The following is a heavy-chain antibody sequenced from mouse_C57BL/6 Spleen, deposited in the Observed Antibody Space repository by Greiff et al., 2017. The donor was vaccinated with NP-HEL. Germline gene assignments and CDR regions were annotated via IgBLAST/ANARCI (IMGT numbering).Heavy chain of an antibody. Sequence: QVQLKESGPGLVAPSQSLSITCTVSGFSLTSYGVHWVRQPPGKGLEWLVVIWSDGSTTYNSALKSRLSISKDNSKSQVFLKMNSLQTDDTAMYYCARPPTGTRDYAMDYWGQGTSVTVSS. CDR3: ARPPTGTRDYAMDY. CDR2: IWSDGST. CDR1: GFSLTSYG. J-gene: IGHJ4*01. V-gene: IGHV2-6*03. D-gene: IGHD4-1*01.